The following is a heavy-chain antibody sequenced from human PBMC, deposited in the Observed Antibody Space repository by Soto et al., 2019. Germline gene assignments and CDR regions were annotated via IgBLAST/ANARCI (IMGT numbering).Heavy chain of an antibody. D-gene: IGHD4-17*01. CDR3: ASGGATVTTSYYYYGMDV. Sequence: SVKVSCKASGGTCSSYAISWVLQAPGQGLEWMGGIIPIFGTANYAQKFQGRVTITADESTSTAYMELSSLRSEDTAVYYCASGGATVTTSYYYYGMDVWGQGTTVTVSS. J-gene: IGHJ6*02. CDR2: IIPIFGTA. V-gene: IGHV1-69*13. CDR1: GGTCSSYA.